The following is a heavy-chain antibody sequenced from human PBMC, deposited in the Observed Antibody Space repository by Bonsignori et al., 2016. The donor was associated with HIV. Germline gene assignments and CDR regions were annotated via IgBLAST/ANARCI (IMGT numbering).Heavy chain of an antibody. CDR2: IIPLLGAG. J-gene: IGHJ3*02. CDR3: ARCLREGHNRDAFDI. Sequence: WVRQAPGQGLEWMGGIIPLLGAGNYADKFQGRVAITADKSTTTVFMEMTGLRSEDSAIYYCARCLREGHNRDAFDIWGQGTLVTVSS. D-gene: IGHD1-1*01. V-gene: IGHV1-69*06.